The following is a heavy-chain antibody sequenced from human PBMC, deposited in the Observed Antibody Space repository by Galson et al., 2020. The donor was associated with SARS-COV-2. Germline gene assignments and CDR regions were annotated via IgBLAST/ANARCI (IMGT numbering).Heavy chain of an antibody. CDR3: ARDGQSSSGWAFDY. V-gene: IGHV3-33*01. CDR2: IFYDGSDK. D-gene: IGHD6-19*01. CDR1: GFTFKSHA. Sequence: GESLKISCAASGFTFKSHAMHWVHQAPGKGLEWVAQIFYDGSDKYYVDSVKGRFTISRDDSENTVYLQMNNLRADDSAVYFCARDGQSSSGWAFDYWGQGTLVTVSS. J-gene: IGHJ4*02.